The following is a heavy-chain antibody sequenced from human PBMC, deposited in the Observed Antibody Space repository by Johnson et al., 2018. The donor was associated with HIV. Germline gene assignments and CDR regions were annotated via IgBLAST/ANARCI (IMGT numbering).Heavy chain of an antibody. CDR1: GFTVSSNY. CDR2: IYTGGST. CDR3: ARKQWLEIPSDAFDV. Sequence: VQLVESGGGVVQPGRSLRLSCAASGFTVSSNYMSWVRQAPGKGLEWVSVIYTGGSTNYADSVKGRFTISRDNAKKTLYLQMNSLRAEDTAVYYCARKQWLEIPSDAFDVWGQGTMVTVSS. D-gene: IGHD6-19*01. V-gene: IGHV3-66*01. J-gene: IGHJ3*01.